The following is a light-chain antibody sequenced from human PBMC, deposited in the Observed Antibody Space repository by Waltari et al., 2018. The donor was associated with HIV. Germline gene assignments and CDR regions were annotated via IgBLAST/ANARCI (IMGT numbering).Light chain of an antibody. CDR1: NIGSKS. V-gene: IGLV3-21*02. CDR3: QVWDSYIDHRDV. CDR2: DDS. J-gene: IGLJ1*01. Sequence: SYVLTQPPSVSVAPGQTARITCGGNNIGSKSVHWYQHKPGQAPVLVVYDDSHRPSGIPERFSGSNSGNTATLTISRIEAGDEADYLCQVWDSYIDHRDVFGPGTKVTVL.